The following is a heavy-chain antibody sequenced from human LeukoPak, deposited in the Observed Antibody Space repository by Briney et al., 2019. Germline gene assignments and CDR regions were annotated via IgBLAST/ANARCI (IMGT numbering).Heavy chain of an antibody. D-gene: IGHD1-26*01. Sequence: GGSLRLSCAASGFTFSSYAMSWVRQAPGKGLEWVSVISGSGGSTYYADSVKGRFTISRDNSKNTLYLQMNSLRAEDTAVYYCAKAREARSRDYYYYYGMDVWRQGTTVTVSS. CDR2: ISGSGGST. CDR1: GFTFSSYA. V-gene: IGHV3-23*01. CDR3: AKAREARSRDYYYYYGMDV. J-gene: IGHJ6*02.